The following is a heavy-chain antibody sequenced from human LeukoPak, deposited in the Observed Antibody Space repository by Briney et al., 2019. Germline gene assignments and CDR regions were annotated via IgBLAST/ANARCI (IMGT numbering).Heavy chain of an antibody. Sequence: SETLSLTCTVSGGSISSYYWSWIRQPPGKGLEWIGYIYYSGSINYNPSLKSRVTISVDTSKNQFSLKLGSVTAADRAVYYCARGANWVFDSWGQGTLVTVSS. V-gene: IGHV4-59*01. CDR1: GGSISSYY. CDR2: IYYSGSI. J-gene: IGHJ4*02. D-gene: IGHD7-27*01. CDR3: ARGANWVFDS.